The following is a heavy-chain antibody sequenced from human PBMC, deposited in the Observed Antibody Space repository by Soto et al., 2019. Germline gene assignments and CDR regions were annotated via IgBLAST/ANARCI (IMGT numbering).Heavy chain of an antibody. CDR1: GYTFIGYY. V-gene: IGHV1-2*04. CDR2: INPNSGGA. CDR3: ARSGGGYDLGDH. J-gene: IGHJ4*02. Sequence: QVQLVQSGAEVKKPGASVKVSCKASGYTFIGYYIHWVRQAPGQGLEWMGWINPNSGGAKYSQKFQAWVNMTSDTSISTAYMELSRLKSDDAAVYYCARSGGGYDLGDHWGQGTLVSVSS. D-gene: IGHD5-12*01.